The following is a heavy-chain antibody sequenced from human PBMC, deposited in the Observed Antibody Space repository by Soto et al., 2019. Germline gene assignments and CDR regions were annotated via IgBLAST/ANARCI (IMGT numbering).Heavy chain of an antibody. CDR2: IYYSGST. D-gene: IGHD1-7*01. CDR1: GGSISSGGYY. J-gene: IGHJ5*02. CDR3: ARAWIGTPARVGGWFDP. V-gene: IGHV4-31*03. Sequence: QVQLQESGPGLVKPSQTLSLTCTVSGGSISSGGYYWSWIRQHPGKGLEWIGYIYYSGSTYYNPSLKRRVTFSVDPSKNRFARKLSSVTAADTAVYYCARAWIGTPARVGGWFDPWGQGTLVTVSS.